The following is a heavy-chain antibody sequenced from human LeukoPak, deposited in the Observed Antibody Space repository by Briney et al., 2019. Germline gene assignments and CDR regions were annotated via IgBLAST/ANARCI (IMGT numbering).Heavy chain of an antibody. J-gene: IGHJ4*02. V-gene: IGHV3-53*01. CDR3: ARAYGSSGYYQLPIDY. CDR1: GFTGSSNY. CDR2: TGSGDTT. Sequence: GGSLRLSCAASGFTGSSNYMSWVRQAPGKGLEWLCGITGSGDTTHHVDSVKGRFTVSRDNSKNTLFLQMNSLRVEDTALYYCARAYGSSGYYQLPIDYWGQGTLVSVSS. D-gene: IGHD3-22*01.